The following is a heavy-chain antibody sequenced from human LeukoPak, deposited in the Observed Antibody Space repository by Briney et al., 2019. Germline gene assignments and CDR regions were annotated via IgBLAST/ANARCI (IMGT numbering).Heavy chain of an antibody. Sequence: GGSLRLSCAASGFTFSSYAMSWVRQAPGKGLEWVSAISGSGGSTYYADSVKGRFTISRDNSKNTLYLQMNSLRAEDTAVYDCAKDPTMIVVVIPDYWGQGTLVTVSS. J-gene: IGHJ4*02. V-gene: IGHV3-23*01. CDR1: GFTFSSYA. D-gene: IGHD3-22*01. CDR2: ISGSGGST. CDR3: AKDPTMIVVVIPDY.